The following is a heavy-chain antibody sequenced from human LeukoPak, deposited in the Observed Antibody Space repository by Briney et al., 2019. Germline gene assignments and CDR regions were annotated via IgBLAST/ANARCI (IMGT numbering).Heavy chain of an antibody. CDR2: IYYSGST. V-gene: IGHV4-30-4*08. CDR1: GGSNSSGDYY. J-gene: IGHJ5*02. D-gene: IGHD3-10*01. Sequence: PSETLSLTCTVSGGSNSSGDYYWSWIRQPPGKGLEWIGYIYYSGSTYYNPSLKSRVTISVDTSKNQFSLKLSSVTAADTAVYYCARRFFIRGNWFDPWGQGTLVTVSS. CDR3: ARRFFIRGNWFDP.